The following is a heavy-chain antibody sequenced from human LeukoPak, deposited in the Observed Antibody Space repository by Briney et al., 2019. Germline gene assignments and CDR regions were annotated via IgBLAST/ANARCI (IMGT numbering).Heavy chain of an antibody. J-gene: IGHJ6*02. CDR1: GDSVSSNSAA. D-gene: IGHD6-19*01. V-gene: IGHV6-1*01. Sequence: SQTLSLTCAISGDSVSSNSAAWNWIRQSPSRGLEWLGRTYYRSKWYNDYAVSVKSRIIINPDTSKNQFSLQLNSVTPEDTAVYYCARGPDIAVAGSYYYYGMDVWGQGTTVTVSS. CDR3: ARGPDIAVAGSYYYYGMDV. CDR2: TYYRSKWYN.